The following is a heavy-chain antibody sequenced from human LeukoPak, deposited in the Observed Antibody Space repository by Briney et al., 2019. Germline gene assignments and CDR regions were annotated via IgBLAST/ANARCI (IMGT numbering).Heavy chain of an antibody. J-gene: IGHJ4*02. V-gene: IGHV3-21*01. D-gene: IGHD2-15*01. Sequence: GVTLRSYCAGSGFTFSSYSMNWVRQAPGKGLNCITSISSSSSYIYYADSVKGRFTISRDNAKNSLYLQMNSLRAEDTAVYYCASLGSGYCSGGSCSIDYWGQGTLVTVSS. CDR1: GFTFSSYS. CDR2: ISSSSSYI. CDR3: ASLGSGYCSGGSCSIDY.